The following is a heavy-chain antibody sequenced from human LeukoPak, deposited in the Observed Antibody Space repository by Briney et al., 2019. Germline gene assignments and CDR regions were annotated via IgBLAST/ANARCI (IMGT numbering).Heavy chain of an antibody. CDR1: GFTFSNAW. J-gene: IGHJ5*02. V-gene: IGHV4-34*01. Sequence: GSLRLSCAASGFTFSNAWMSWVRQPPGKGLEWIGEINHSGSTNYNPSLKSRVTISVDTSKNQFSLKLSSVTAADTAVYYCARRRYSSARGWFDPWGQGTLVTVSS. D-gene: IGHD6-19*01. CDR3: ARRRYSSARGWFDP. CDR2: INHSGST.